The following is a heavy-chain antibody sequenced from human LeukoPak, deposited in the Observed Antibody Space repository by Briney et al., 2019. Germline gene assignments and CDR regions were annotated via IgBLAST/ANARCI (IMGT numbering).Heavy chain of an antibody. CDR1: GYTFTSYD. Sequence: ASVKVSCKASGYTFTSYDINWVRQATGQGLEWMGWMNPNSGNTGYAQKFQGRVTMTRNTSISTAYMELSSLRSEDTAVYYCARTPRRFLEWSRRYYYYMDVWGKGTTVTVSS. CDR3: ARTPRRFLEWSRRYYYYMDV. J-gene: IGHJ6*03. D-gene: IGHD3-3*01. V-gene: IGHV1-8*01. CDR2: MNPNSGNT.